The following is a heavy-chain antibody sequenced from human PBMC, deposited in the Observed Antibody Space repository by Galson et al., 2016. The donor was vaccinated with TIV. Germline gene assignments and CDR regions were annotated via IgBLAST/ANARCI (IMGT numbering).Heavy chain of an antibody. CDR3: ARVDAGGWYRHLQD. V-gene: IGHV2-5*02. J-gene: IGHJ1*01. Sequence: PALVKPTQTLTLTCSSSGFSLRTSGVGVAWIRQPPGKALAWLALIYWDEDKRYSPSLNSRRTSTKDPSKNQVVLTMTNLDPADTATYYCARVDAGGWYRHLQDWGQGTLVIVST. CDR1: GFSLRTSGVG. CDR2: IYWDEDK. D-gene: IGHD6-19*01.